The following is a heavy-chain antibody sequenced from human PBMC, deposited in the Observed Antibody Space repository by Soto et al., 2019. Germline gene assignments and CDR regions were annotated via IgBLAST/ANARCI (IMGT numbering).Heavy chain of an antibody. Sequence: ASVKVSYKASGYTFTSYYMHWVRQAPGQGLEWMGIINPSGGSTSYAQKFQGRVTMTRDTSTSTVYMELSSLRSEDTAVYYCARDRRGYCSGGSCFQHYGMDVWGQGTTVTVSS. V-gene: IGHV1-46*01. J-gene: IGHJ6*02. D-gene: IGHD2-15*01. CDR3: ARDRRGYCSGGSCFQHYGMDV. CDR2: INPSGGST. CDR1: GYTFTSYY.